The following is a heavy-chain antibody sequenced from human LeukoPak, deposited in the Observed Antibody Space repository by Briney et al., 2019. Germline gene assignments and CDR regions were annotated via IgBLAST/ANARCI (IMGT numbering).Heavy chain of an antibody. CDR2: ISGSGGST. Sequence: GGSLRLSCAASGFTFSCYAMSWVRQAPGKGLEWVSAISGSGGSTYYADSVKGRFTISRDNSKNTLYLQMNSLRAEDTAVYYCAKDGFPYYDILTGYYDYWGQGTLVTVSS. V-gene: IGHV3-23*01. D-gene: IGHD3-9*01. J-gene: IGHJ4*02. CDR3: AKDGFPYYDILTGYYDY. CDR1: GFTFSCYA.